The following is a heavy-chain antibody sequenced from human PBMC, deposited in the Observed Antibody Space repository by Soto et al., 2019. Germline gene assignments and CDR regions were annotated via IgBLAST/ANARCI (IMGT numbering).Heavy chain of an antibody. Sequence: ETLSLTCTVSGGSISSYYWSWIRQPPGKGLEWIGYIYYSGSTNYNPSLKSRVTISVDTSKNQFSLKLSSVTAADTAVYYCARVRTKRWLQLRYYYYGMDVWGQGTTVTVS. J-gene: IGHJ6*02. CDR2: IYYSGST. CDR1: GGSISSYY. V-gene: IGHV4-59*01. D-gene: IGHD5-12*01. CDR3: ARVRTKRWLQLRYYYYGMDV.